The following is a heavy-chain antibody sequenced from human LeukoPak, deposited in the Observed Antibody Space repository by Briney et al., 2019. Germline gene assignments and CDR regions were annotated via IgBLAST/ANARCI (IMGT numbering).Heavy chain of an antibody. V-gene: IGHV3-21*01. CDR1: GFTFSSYS. CDR3: ARGSGYYDSSGLIGGDY. Sequence: GGSLRLSCAASGFTFSSYSMNWVRQPPGKGLEWVASICSSSSYIYYAHSVKGPFTISSDNAKNSLYLQIHNLRAEDTAAYYCARGSGYYDSSGLIGGDYWGQGTLVTVSS. J-gene: IGHJ4*02. D-gene: IGHD3-22*01. CDR2: ICSSSSYI.